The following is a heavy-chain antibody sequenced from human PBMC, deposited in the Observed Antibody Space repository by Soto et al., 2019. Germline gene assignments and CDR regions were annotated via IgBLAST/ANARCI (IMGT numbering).Heavy chain of an antibody. CDR1: GGSISSNNW. J-gene: IGHJ6*02. V-gene: IGHV4-4*02. Sequence: QVQLQESGPGLVKPSGALSLTCGVSGGSISSNNWWSWVRQSPGKGLEWIGEIYHSGRTNYNSFLKSRITMSVDKSQNQLYLKLSSVTAADTAVYYCARGGTYSSKSIYYYGMDVWGQGTTVSVSS. D-gene: IGHD6-13*01. CDR3: ARGGTYSSKSIYYYGMDV. CDR2: IYHSGRT.